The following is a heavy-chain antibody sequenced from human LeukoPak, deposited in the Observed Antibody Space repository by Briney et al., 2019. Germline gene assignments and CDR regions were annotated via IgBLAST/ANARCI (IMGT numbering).Heavy chain of an antibody. CDR3: AREVGSGPRN. CDR1: GGTFSSYA. J-gene: IGHJ4*02. CDR2: VIPIFGTA. V-gene: IGHV1-69*13. D-gene: IGHD6-19*01. Sequence: SVKVFCKASGGTFSSYAISWVRQAPGQGLEWMGGVIPIFGTANYAQKFQGRVTITADESTSTAYMELSSLRSEDTAVYYCAREVGSGPRNWGQGTLVTVSS.